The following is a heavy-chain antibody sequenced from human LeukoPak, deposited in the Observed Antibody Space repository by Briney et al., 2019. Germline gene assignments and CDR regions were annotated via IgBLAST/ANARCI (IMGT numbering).Heavy chain of an antibody. V-gene: IGHV4-31*03. CDR3: ASSVDTAMARNFGY. CDR1: GGSISSGGYY. CDR2: IYYSGST. J-gene: IGHJ4*02. D-gene: IGHD5-18*01. Sequence: SRTLSLTCTVSGGSISSGGYYWSWIRQHPGKGLEWIGYIYYSGSTYYNPSLKSRVTISVDTSKNQFSLKLSSVTAADTAVYYCASSVDTAMARNFGYWGQGTLVTVSS.